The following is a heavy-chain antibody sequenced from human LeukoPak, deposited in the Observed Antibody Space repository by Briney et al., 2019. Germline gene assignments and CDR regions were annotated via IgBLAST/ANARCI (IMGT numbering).Heavy chain of an antibody. V-gene: IGHV3-30*04. J-gene: IGHJ4*02. CDR2: ISYDGSNK. D-gene: IGHD4-23*01. CDR1: GFTFSSYA. Sequence: GGSLRLSCAASGFTFSSYAMHWVRQAPGKGLEWVAVISYDGSNKYYADSVKGRFTISRDNSKNTLYLQMNSLKAEDTAVYYCAKDRWEGYGDHSYFDYWGQGTLVTVSS. CDR3: AKDRWEGYGDHSYFDY.